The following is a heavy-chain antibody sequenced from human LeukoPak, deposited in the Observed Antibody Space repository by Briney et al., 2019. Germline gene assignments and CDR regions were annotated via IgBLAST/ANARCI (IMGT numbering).Heavy chain of an antibody. V-gene: IGHV4-61*01. CDR1: GGSVSSGSYY. J-gene: IGHJ3*02. CDR3: ARHEPPSI. CDR2: IYYSGST. Sequence: SETLSLTCTVSGGSVSSGSYYWSWIRQPPGKGLEWIGYIYYSGSTNCNPSLKSRVTISVDTSKNQFSLKLSSVTAADTAVYYCARHEPPSIWGQGTMVTVSS.